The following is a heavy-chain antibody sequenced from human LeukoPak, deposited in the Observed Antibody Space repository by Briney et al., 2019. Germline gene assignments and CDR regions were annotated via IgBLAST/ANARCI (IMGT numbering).Heavy chain of an antibody. Sequence: SETLSLTCAVYGGSFSGYYWSWIRQPPGKGLEWIGEISHSGSTNYNPSLKSRVTISVDTSKNQFSLKLSSVTAADTAVYYCARGLHWFDPWGQGTLVTVSS. V-gene: IGHV4-34*01. CDR2: ISHSGST. J-gene: IGHJ5*02. CDR1: GGSFSGYY. CDR3: ARGLHWFDP.